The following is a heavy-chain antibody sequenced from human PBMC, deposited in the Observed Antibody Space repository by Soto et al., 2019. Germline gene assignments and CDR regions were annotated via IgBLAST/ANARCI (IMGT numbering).Heavy chain of an antibody. J-gene: IGHJ6*02. CDR2: IKSKTDGGTT. Sequence: GGSLRLSCAASGFTFSNAWMSWVRQAPGKGLEWVGRIKSKTDGGTTDYAAPVKGRFTISRDDSKNTLYLQMNSLKTEDTAVYYCTTGATGLNHHYYYGMDVWGQGTTVTVSS. V-gene: IGHV3-15*01. D-gene: IGHD4-4*01. CDR1: GFTFSNAW. CDR3: TTGATGLNHHYYYGMDV.